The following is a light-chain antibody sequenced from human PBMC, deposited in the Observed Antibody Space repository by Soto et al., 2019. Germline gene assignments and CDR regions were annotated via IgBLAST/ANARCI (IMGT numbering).Light chain of an antibody. CDR3: SSYTSSSTYV. V-gene: IGLV2-14*03. CDR2: DVS. Sequence: QSALTQPASVSGSPGQSITISCTGTSSDVGAYNYVSWYQHHPGNAPKLMIYDVSNRPSGVSNRFSGSRSGNTASLTISGLQAEDEADYYCSSYTSSSTYVFGTGTKVTVL. CDR1: SSDVGAYNY. J-gene: IGLJ1*01.